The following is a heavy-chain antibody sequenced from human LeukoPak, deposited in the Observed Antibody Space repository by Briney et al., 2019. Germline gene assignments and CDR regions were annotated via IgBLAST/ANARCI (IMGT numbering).Heavy chain of an antibody. CDR2: IYYTGST. Sequence: SETLSLTCTVSGGSISGYYWSWIRQPPGKGLEWIGSIYYTGSTNYNPSLKSRVTISVDTSKNQLSLRLSSVTAADTAVYYCARPVYGSGNYMDSWGQGTLVTVPS. V-gene: IGHV4-59*08. D-gene: IGHD3-10*01. CDR3: ARPVYGSGNYMDS. CDR1: GGSISGYY. J-gene: IGHJ4*02.